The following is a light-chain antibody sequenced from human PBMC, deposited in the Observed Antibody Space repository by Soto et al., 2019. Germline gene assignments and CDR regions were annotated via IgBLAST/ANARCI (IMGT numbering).Light chain of an antibody. CDR3: QQSYSAPPT. CDR2: SAS. V-gene: IGKV1-39*01. CDR1: QTISSF. J-gene: IGKJ5*01. Sequence: GDRVTITCRASQTISSFLNWYQQKPGKAPKLLIYSASSLQSGVPSRFSGSGSETDFTLNISSLQPEDFATYYCQQSYSAPPTFGQGTRLQVK.